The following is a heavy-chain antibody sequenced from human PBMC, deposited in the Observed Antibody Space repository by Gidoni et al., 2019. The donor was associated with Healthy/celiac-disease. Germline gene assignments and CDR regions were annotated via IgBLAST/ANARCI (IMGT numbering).Heavy chain of an antibody. D-gene: IGHD1-1*01. CDR1: GGSISSGSYY. CDR3: ARDGKGSIPFDY. Sequence: QVQLQESGPGLVKPSQTLSLTCTVSGGSISSGSYYWSWIRQPAGKGLEWIGRIYTSGSTNYNPSLKSRVTISVDTSKNQFSLKLSSVTAADTAVYYCARDGKGSIPFDYWGQGTLVTVSS. CDR2: IYTSGST. J-gene: IGHJ4*02. V-gene: IGHV4-61*02.